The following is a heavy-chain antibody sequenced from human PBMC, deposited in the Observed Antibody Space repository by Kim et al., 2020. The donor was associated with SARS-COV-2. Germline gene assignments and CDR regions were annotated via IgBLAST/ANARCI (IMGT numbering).Heavy chain of an antibody. V-gene: IGHV4-34*01. CDR2: INHSGST. Sequence: SETLSLTCAVYGGSFSGYYWSWIRQPPGKGLEWIGEINHSGSTNYNPSLKSRVTISVDTSKNQFSLKLSSVTAADTAVYYCARTRRIQLWLSPYYFDYWG. J-gene: IGHJ4*01. CDR3: ARTRRIQLWLSPYYFDY. D-gene: IGHD5-18*01. CDR1: GGSFSGYY.